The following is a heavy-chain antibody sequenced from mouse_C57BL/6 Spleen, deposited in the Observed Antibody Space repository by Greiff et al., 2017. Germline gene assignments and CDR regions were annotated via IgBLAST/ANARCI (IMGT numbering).Heavy chain of an antibody. CDR3: TAYYYGSRGYAMDY. CDR1: GFTFSNYW. D-gene: IGHD1-1*01. CDR2: IRLKSDNYAT. J-gene: IGHJ4*01. Sequence: VQLKESGGGLVQPGGSMKLSCVASGFTFSNYWMNWVRQSPEMGLEWVAQIRLKSDNYATHYAESVQGRFTISRDDSKSSVYLQMNNLRAEDTGIYSCTAYYYGSRGYAMDYGGQGTSVTVSS. V-gene: IGHV6-3*01.